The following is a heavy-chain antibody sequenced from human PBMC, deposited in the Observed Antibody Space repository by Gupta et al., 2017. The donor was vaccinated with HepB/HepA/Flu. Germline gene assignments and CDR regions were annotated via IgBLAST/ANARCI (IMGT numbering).Heavy chain of an antibody. D-gene: IGHD3-3*02. CDR2: IGTDLRT. CDR3: AKDLHFWSAMDV. Sequence: EVQLLESGGGLVQPGGSLRLYCAASGFTFGGNTMSWVRQAPGKGLEWVSGIGTDLRTHYADSVKGRFTISRDNSKNTVYLQMNSLRAEDTAVYYCAKDLHFWSAMDVWGKGTTVTVSS. V-gene: IGHV3-23*01. J-gene: IGHJ6*03. CDR1: GFTFGGNT.